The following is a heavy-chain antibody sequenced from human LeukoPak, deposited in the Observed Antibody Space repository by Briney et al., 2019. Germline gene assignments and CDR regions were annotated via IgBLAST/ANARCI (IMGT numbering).Heavy chain of an antibody. CDR1: GGTFSSYA. Sequence: GASVKVSCKASGGTFSSYAISWVRQAPGQGLEWMGGIIPIFGTANYAQKFQGRVTITTDESTSTAYMELSSLRSEDTAVYYCARGTVLFGGGSDYYYGMDVWGQGTTVTVSS. CDR2: IIPIFGTA. D-gene: IGHD3-16*01. CDR3: ARGTVLFGGGSDYYYGMDV. J-gene: IGHJ6*02. V-gene: IGHV1-69*05.